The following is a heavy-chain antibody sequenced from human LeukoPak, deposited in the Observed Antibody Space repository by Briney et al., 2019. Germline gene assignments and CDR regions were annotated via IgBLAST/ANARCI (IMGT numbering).Heavy chain of an antibody. Sequence: GGSRRLSCAASGLTFSTYALSWVRQPPGKGLEWVSAISDSGSSTYYADSVKGRFTISRDNSKNTLYLQMNSLRAGDTAVYYCATVEPFYYARGFDYWGQGTLVTVSS. CDR3: ATVEPFYYARGFDY. CDR2: ISDSGSST. V-gene: IGHV3-23*01. CDR1: GLTFSTYA. D-gene: IGHD3-10*01. J-gene: IGHJ4*02.